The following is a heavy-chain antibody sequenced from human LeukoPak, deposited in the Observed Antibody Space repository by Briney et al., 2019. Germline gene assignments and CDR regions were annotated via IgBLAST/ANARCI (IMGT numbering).Heavy chain of an antibody. CDR2: MNPNSGDT. CDR3: TRANGYGLIDY. Sequence: ASVKVSCKASEYTSTTYDINWVRQATGQGLEWMGWMNPNSGDTGYAQKFQDRVTMTRNTSISTAYMELSSLRSEDTAMYYCTRANGYGLIDYWGQGTLVTVSS. CDR1: EYTSTTYD. J-gene: IGHJ4*02. D-gene: IGHD3-10*01. V-gene: IGHV1-8*01.